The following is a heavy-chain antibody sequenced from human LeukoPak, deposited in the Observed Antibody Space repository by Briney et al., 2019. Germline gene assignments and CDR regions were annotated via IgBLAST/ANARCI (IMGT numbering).Heavy chain of an antibody. CDR1: GFTFNNAW. V-gene: IGHV3-15*01. CDR2: IKSKSNGGTT. CDR3: TTYGSGRKFDY. D-gene: IGHD3-10*01. J-gene: IGHJ4*02. Sequence: GGSLRLSCAVSGFTFNNAWLTWVRQAPGKGLEWVGRIKSKSNGGTTDYAAPVKGRFTTSRDDSANTLYLQMNSLKSEDTAVYYCTTYGSGRKFDYWGQGILVTVSS.